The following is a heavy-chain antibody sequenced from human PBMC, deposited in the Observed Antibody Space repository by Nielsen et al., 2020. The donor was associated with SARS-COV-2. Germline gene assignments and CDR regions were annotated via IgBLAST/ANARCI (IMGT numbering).Heavy chain of an antibody. D-gene: IGHD3-16*01. CDR1: GYTFTNFA. V-gene: IGHV1-18*04. CDR2: LRVDNGNT. J-gene: IGHJ6*03. CDR3: AREGSGVVPGPLGIGMWYSYYYMDV. Sequence: ASVKVSCKAAGYTFTNFALSWVLQAPGQGLAWMGRLRVDNGNTNYAQKIQGRVTMTTDTCRRTTHMELRSLKSDDTAVYYCAREGSGVVPGPLGIGMWYSYYYMDVWGKGTPVTVSS.